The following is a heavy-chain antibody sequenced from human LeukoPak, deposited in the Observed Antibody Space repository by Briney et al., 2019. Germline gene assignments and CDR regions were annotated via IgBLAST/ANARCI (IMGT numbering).Heavy chain of an antibody. Sequence: GGALRLSCGASGFTFSSYAMSWVRQAPGKGLEWVSAISGSGGSTYYAASVKGRFTLSRDNSKNTLYLQMNSLRAEDTAVYYCAKGLQGYDFWSGYPDGGRAGNWFDPWGQGTLVTVSS. CDR3: AKGLQGYDFWSGYPDGGRAGNWFDP. CDR2: ISGSGGST. D-gene: IGHD3-3*01. CDR1: GFTFSSYA. V-gene: IGHV3-23*01. J-gene: IGHJ5*02.